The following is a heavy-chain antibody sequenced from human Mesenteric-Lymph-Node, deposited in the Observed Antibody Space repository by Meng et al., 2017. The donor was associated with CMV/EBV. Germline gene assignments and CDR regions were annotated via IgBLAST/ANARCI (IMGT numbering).Heavy chain of an antibody. CDR1: GFTFSSYA. D-gene: IGHD3-10*01. CDR3: AKGGYGSGTYPHYYGMDV. J-gene: IGHJ6*02. Sequence: GGSLRLSCAASGFTFSSYAMSWVRQAPGKGLEWVSAISGSGGSTYYADSVKGRFTISRDNSKNTLYLQMNSLRAEDTAVYYCAKGGYGSGTYPHYYGMDVWGQGTTVTVSS. CDR2: ISGSGGST. V-gene: IGHV3-23*01.